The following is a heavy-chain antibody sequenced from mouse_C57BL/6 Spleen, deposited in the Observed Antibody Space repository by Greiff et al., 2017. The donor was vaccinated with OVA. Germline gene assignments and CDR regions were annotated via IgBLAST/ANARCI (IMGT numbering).Heavy chain of an antibody. Sequence: EVKLVESGPGLVKPSQTVFLTCTVTGISITTGNYRWSWIRQFPGNKLEWIGYIYYSGTITYNPSLTSRTTITRDTPKNQFFLEMNSLTAEDTATYYCARCYYGNYGYAMDYWGQGTSVTVSS. D-gene: IGHD2-1*01. J-gene: IGHJ4*01. CDR2: IYYSGTI. V-gene: IGHV3-5*01. CDR3: ARCYYGNYGYAMDY. CDR1: GISITTGNYR.